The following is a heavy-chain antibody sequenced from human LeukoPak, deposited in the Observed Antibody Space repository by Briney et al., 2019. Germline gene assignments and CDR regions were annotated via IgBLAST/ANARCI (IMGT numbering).Heavy chain of an antibody. CDR1: GGSISGWY. V-gene: IGHV4-59*08. CDR3: ARHSAAELLYYYYGMDV. D-gene: IGHD2-15*01. CDR2: IYGSGST. J-gene: IGHJ6*02. Sequence: SETLSLTCSVSGGSISGWYWSWIRQPPGKGLEWIGDIYGSGSTNSNASLKSRVTISLDTSRNRISLNLTSVTATDTAVYYCARHSAAELLYYYYGMDVWGQGTTVTVSS.